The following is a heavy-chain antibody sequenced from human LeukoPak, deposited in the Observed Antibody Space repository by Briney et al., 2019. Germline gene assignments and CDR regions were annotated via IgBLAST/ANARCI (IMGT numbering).Heavy chain of an antibody. CDR1: GFTFSSYA. V-gene: IGHV3-23*01. J-gene: IGHJ4*02. CDR3: AKDQVVSVATFDY. D-gene: IGHD2-15*01. CDR2: ISGSGGST. Sequence: PGGSLRLPWEASGFTFSSYAMSLVRQAPGKGLEWVSAISGSGGSTYYADSVKGRFTISRDNSKNTLYLQMNSLRAEDTAVYYCAKDQVVSVATFDYWGQGTLVTVSS.